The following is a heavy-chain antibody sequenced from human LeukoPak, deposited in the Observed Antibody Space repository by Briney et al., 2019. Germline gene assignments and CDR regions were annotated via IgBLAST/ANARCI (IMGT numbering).Heavy chain of an antibody. CDR2: ITARGGNT. V-gene: IGHV3-23*01. J-gene: IGHJ5*02. CDR1: GLTFSSHA. D-gene: IGHD1-26*01. Sequence: GGSLRLSCAASGLTFSSHAMTWVRQAPGKGPEWVSGITARGGNTYYAESVKGRFTISRDNSKNTLYLQMNSLRAEDTAVYYCAKPSGSYDGWFDPWGQGTLVTVSS. CDR3: AKPSGSYDGWFDP.